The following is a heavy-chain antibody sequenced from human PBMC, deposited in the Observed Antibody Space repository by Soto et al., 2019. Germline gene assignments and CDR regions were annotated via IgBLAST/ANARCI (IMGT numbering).Heavy chain of an antibody. CDR2: IIPMLGIA. CDR1: GGTFSSDT. CDR3: ERDRDWFDP. J-gene: IGHJ5*02. Sequence: QVQLVQSGAEVKKPGSSVKVSCKASGGTFSSDTISWVRQAPGQGLEWMGRIIPMLGIANYAQKFQGRVTITADKSTSTAYMELSSLRSEDTAVYYCERDRDWFDPWGQGTLVTVSS. D-gene: IGHD3-10*01. V-gene: IGHV1-69*08.